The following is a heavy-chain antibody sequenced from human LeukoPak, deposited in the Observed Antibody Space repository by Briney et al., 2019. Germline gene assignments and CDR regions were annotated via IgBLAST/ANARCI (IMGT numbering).Heavy chain of an antibody. V-gene: IGHV4-30-2*01. J-gene: IGHJ3*02. CDR2: IYHSGST. CDR3: ARDISPTTGYDAFDI. Sequence: SETLSLTCAVSGGSISSGGYSWSWIRQPPGKGLEWIGYIYHSGSTYYNPSLKSRVTISVDRSKNQFSLKLSSVTAADPAVYYCARDISPTTGYDAFDIWGQGTMVTVSS. CDR1: GGSISSGGYS. D-gene: IGHD1-14*01.